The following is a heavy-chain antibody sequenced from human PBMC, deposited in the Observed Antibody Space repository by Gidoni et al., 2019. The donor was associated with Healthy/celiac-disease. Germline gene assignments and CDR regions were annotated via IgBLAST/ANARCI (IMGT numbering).Heavy chain of an antibody. CDR3: ASSVMTTVTTGRNY. V-gene: IGHV4-38-2*01. CDR2: IYHSGST. J-gene: IGHJ4*02. CDR1: GYSISSGYY. D-gene: IGHD4-17*01. Sequence: QVQLQESGPGLVKPSETLSLTCAVSGYSISSGYYWGWIRQPPGKGLEWIGSIYHSGSTYYNPSLKSRVTISVDTSKNQFSLKLSSVTAADTAVYYCASSVMTTVTTGRNYWGQGTLVTVSS.